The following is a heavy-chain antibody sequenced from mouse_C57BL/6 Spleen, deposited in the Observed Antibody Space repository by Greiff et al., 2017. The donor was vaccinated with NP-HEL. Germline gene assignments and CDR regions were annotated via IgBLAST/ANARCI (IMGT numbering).Heavy chain of an antibody. D-gene: IGHD1-1*01. J-gene: IGHJ3*01. CDR3: ARSSSSWFAY. V-gene: IGHV1-53*01. Sequence: VKLMESGTELVKPGASVKLSCKASGYTFTSYWMHWVKQRPGQGLEWIGNINPSNGGTNYNEKFKSKATLTVDKSSSTAYMQLSSLTSEDSAVYYCARSSSSWFAYWGQGTLVTVSA. CDR1: GYTFTSYW. CDR2: INPSNGGT.